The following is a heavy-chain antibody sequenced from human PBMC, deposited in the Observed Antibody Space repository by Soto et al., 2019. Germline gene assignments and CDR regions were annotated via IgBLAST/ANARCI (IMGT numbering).Heavy chain of an antibody. D-gene: IGHD6-19*01. CDR3: ASQVADWAVAY. V-gene: IGHV1-69*12. CDR1: GGTFSSYA. Sequence: QVQLVQSGAEVKKPGSSVKVSCKASGGTFSSYAISWVRQAPGQGLEWMGGIIPIFGTTNYAQKFQGRVTIPADDSTSTAYMELSSLRSEDTAVYYCASQVADWAVAYWGQGTLVTVSS. CDR2: IIPIFGTT. J-gene: IGHJ4*02.